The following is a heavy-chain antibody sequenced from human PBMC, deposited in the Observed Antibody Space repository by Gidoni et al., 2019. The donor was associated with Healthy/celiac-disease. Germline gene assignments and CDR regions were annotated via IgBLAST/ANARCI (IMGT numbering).Heavy chain of an antibody. V-gene: IGHV3-48*02. CDR3: ARGRYDSSGFDY. D-gene: IGHD3-22*01. CDR1: GFTFSSYS. J-gene: IGHJ4*02. Sequence: EVQLVDSGGGLVQPGGSLRLSCAASGFTFSSYSMNWVRQAPGKGLEWGSYINSGGTTVIYTDSVKGRFITSRDNAKNSLYLQMNSLRDEETAVYYCARGRYDSSGFDYWGQGTLVPVSS. CDR2: INSGGTTV.